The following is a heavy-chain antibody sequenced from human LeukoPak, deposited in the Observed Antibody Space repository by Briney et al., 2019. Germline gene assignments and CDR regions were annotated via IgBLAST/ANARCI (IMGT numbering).Heavy chain of an antibody. CDR3: ARDVSGSYLFDAFDI. Sequence: GGSLRLSCAASGFTFSSYWMSWVRQAPGKGLEWVANIKQDGSEKYYVDSVKGRFTISRDNAKNSLYLQMNSRRAEDTAVYYCARDVSGSYLFDAFDIWGQGTMVTVSS. D-gene: IGHD1-26*01. CDR1: GFTFSSYW. J-gene: IGHJ3*02. V-gene: IGHV3-7*01. CDR2: IKQDGSEK.